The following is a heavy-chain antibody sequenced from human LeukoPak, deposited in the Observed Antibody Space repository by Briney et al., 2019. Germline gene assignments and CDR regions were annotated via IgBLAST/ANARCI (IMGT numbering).Heavy chain of an antibody. V-gene: IGHV3-30*02. CDR2: IRFDGSNK. J-gene: IGHJ4*02. Sequence: GGSLRLSCAASGFTFSNYGVHWVRQAPGKGLEWVAFIRFDGSNKYYADSVKGRFTISRDNSKNTLYLQMNSLRAEDTAVYYCAKDKGSGSLYYFDFWGQGTLVTVSS. CDR1: GFTFSNYG. D-gene: IGHD3-10*01. CDR3: AKDKGSGSLYYFDF.